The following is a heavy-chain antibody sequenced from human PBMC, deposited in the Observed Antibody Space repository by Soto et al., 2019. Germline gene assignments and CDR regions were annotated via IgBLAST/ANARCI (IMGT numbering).Heavy chain of an antibody. Sequence: EVQLLEAGGGFVQPGGSLRLSCAASGFTFDNYGMSWVRQAPGKGLEWVSAIIGNGDMTYYADSVKGRFTISRDNSKNTLYLQLNNLRADDMAIYYCAKDRDYGDSFPFDGWGQGTLVTVSS. CDR2: IIGNGDMT. CDR1: GFTFDNYG. D-gene: IGHD4-17*01. CDR3: AKDRDYGDSFPFDG. V-gene: IGHV3-23*01. J-gene: IGHJ4*02.